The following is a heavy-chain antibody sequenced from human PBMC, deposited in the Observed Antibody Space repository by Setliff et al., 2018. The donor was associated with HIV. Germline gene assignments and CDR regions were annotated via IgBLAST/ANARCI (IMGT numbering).Heavy chain of an antibody. V-gene: IGHV1-2*06. CDR3: ARGADHFDTSGYSSFFDP. CDR2: ISPDIGDT. CDR1: GYTFNDNY. J-gene: IGHJ5*02. Sequence: ASVKVSCKASGYTFNDNYIHWVRQAPGQGLEWMGRISPDIGDTNYAQMFHGRVTMTRDTSISTAYMELSSLKSDDTAVYYCARGADHFDTSGYSSFFDPWGQGTLVTVSS. D-gene: IGHD3-22*01.